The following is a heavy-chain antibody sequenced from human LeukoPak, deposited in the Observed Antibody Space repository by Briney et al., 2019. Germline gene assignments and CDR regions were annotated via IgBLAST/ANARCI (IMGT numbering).Heavy chain of an antibody. J-gene: IGHJ4*02. Sequence: GGSLRLSCAASGFTFSSYSMNWVRQAPGKGLEWVSSISSSSSYIYYADSVKGRFTISRDNSKNTLYLQMNSLRAEDTAVYYCANTELPWFGESPDYWGQGTLVTVSS. CDR1: GFTFSSYS. V-gene: IGHV3-21*01. CDR3: ANTELPWFGESPDY. D-gene: IGHD3-10*01. CDR2: ISSSSSYI.